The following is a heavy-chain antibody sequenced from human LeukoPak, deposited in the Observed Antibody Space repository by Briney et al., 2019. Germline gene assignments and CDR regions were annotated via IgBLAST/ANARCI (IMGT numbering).Heavy chain of an antibody. V-gene: IGHV1-8*01. CDR3: AKTPGSGSYYDDAFDI. CDR2: MNPNSGNT. CDR1: GYTFTSYD. Sequence: GASVKVSCKASGYTFTSYDINWVRQATGQGLEWMGWMNPNSGNTGYAQKFQGRVTMTRNTSISTAYMELSSLRSEDTAVYYCAKTPGSGSYYDDAFDIWGQGTMVTVSS. J-gene: IGHJ3*02. D-gene: IGHD1-26*01.